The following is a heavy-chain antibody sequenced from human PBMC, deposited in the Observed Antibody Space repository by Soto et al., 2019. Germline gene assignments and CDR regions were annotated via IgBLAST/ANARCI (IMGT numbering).Heavy chain of an antibody. V-gene: IGHV1-18*01. CDR2: ISAYNGNT. CDR1: GYTFTSYG. Sequence: ASVKVSCKASGYTFTSYGISWVRQATGQGLEGMGWISAYNGNTNYAQKLQSRVTMTTDTSTSTAYMELRSLRSDDTAVYYCARRWDSYYYDSSGYLDYYGMDVWGQGTTVTVSS. CDR3: ARRWDSYYYDSSGYLDYYGMDV. D-gene: IGHD3-22*01. J-gene: IGHJ6*02.